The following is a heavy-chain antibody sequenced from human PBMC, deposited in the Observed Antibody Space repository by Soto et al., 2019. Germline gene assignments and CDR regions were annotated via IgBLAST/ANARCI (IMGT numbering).Heavy chain of an antibody. CDR2: ISAYNGNT. Sequence: QVQLVQSGAEVKKPGASVKVSCKASGYTFTSYGISWVLQAPGQGLEWMGWISAYNGNTNYAQKLQGRVTMTTDTHTSTGYMEPRSLRSEDTAVYYCARVIAAAVDFDYLGQGTLVTVS. D-gene: IGHD6-13*01. V-gene: IGHV1-18*01. CDR3: ARVIAAAVDFDY. CDR1: GYTFTSYG. J-gene: IGHJ4*02.